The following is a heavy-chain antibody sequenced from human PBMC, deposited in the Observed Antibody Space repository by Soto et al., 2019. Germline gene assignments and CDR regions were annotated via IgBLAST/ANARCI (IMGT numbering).Heavy chain of an antibody. Sequence: LGESLKISCKGSGYSFTSYWISWVRQMPGKGLEWMGRIDPSDSYTNYSPSFQGHVTISADKSISTAYLQWSSLKASDTAMYYCARRDDSSGYYSDYYYGMDVWGQGTTVTVSS. CDR1: GYSFTSYW. CDR2: IDPSDSYT. D-gene: IGHD3-22*01. J-gene: IGHJ6*02. V-gene: IGHV5-10-1*01. CDR3: ARRDDSSGYYSDYYYGMDV.